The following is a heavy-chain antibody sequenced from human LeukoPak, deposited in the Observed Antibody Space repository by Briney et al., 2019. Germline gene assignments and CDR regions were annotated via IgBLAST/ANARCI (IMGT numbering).Heavy chain of an antibody. CDR3: ARCNSAGRGYFDY. V-gene: IGHV3-33*01. Sequence: GGSLRLSCAASGFTVSSYGMHSVRHAPGKGLEWVAVIWYDGSNKYYADSVKGRFTISRDNSKNTLYLQMNSLRAEDTAVYYCARCNSAGRGYFDYWGQGTLVTVSS. J-gene: IGHJ4*02. CDR2: IWYDGSNK. CDR1: GFTVSSYG. D-gene: IGHD6-13*01.